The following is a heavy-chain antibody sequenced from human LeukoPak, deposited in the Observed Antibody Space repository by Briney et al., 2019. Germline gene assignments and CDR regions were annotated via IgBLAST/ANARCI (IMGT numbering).Heavy chain of an antibody. CDR3: ATAVLNYDSSGYSDAFDI. Sequence: GASVKVSFKVSGFTLTELSMHWVRQAPGKGLEWMGGFDPEDGETIYAQKFQGRVTMTEDTSTDTAYMELSSLRSEDTAVYYCATAVLNYDSSGYSDAFDIWGQGTMVTVSS. CDR2: FDPEDGET. CDR1: GFTLTELS. V-gene: IGHV1-24*01. D-gene: IGHD3-22*01. J-gene: IGHJ3*02.